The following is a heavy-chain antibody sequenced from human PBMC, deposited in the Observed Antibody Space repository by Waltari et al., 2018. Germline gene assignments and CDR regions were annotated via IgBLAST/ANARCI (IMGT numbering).Heavy chain of an antibody. CDR1: GFAVGSYH. CDR2: ISSASTFI. D-gene: IGHD1-7*01. V-gene: IGHV3-21*01. J-gene: IGHJ3*02. CDR3: AREDRQVGLLGALDI. Sequence: EVQLVESGGGLAKPGGSLRLSCTASGFAVGSYHMPWVRQAPGKGLEWVSSISSASTFISYADSLKGRFRISRDNAKNTVSLLMNSLRAEDTAVYYCAREDRQVGLLGALDIWGQGTFVTVSS.